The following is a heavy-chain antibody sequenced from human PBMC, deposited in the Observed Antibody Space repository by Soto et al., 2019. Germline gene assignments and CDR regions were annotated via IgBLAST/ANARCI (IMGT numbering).Heavy chain of an antibody. CDR3: TTEQSDDNYFDH. CDR1: GAALSSGGYF. CDR2: IYYSGGT. V-gene: IGHV4-61*08. J-gene: IGHJ5*02. D-gene: IGHD6-19*01. Sequence: PSETLSLTCTVSGAALSSGGYFYTWVRQPPGKGLEWLGYIYYSGGTNYNPSLKSRVTISLDKSKSQFSLRLISVTAADTAVYYSTTEQSDDNYFDHWGQGTLVTVSS.